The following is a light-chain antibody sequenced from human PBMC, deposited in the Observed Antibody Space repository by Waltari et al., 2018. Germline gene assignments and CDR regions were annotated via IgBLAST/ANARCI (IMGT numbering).Light chain of an antibody. J-gene: IGKJ1*01. V-gene: IGKV3-20*01. Sequence: IVLTQSPGTLSLSPGERATLSCRAGQSVSRSLAWYQQKPGQAPKLLIYGASTRATGIPDRFTGSGSGTEFSLTISSLEPEDFAIYFCQHYVRLPATFGQGTKVEIK. CDR2: GAS. CDR1: QSVSRS. CDR3: QHYVRLPAT.